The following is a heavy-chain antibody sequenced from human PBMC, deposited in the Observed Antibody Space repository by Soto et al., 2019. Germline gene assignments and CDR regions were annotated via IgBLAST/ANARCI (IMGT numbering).Heavy chain of an antibody. J-gene: IGHJ6*02. Sequence: RASVKVSCKASGFTFTSSAVQWVRQARGQRLEWIGWIVVGSGSTNYAQKFQERVTITRDMSTSTAYMELSSLRSEDTAVYYCAAARVTMVRGANYYYYYGMDVWGQGTTVTVSS. V-gene: IGHV1-58*01. CDR2: IVVGSGST. D-gene: IGHD3-10*01. CDR3: AAARVTMVRGANYYYYYGMDV. CDR1: GFTFTSSA.